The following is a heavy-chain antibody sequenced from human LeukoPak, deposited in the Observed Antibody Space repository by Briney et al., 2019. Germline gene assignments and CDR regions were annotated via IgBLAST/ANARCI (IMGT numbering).Heavy chain of an antibody. CDR3: AKSLTRSKYYFDY. J-gene: IGHJ4*02. Sequence: GGSLRLSCAASGLTFSSYGMSWVRQAPGKGLEWVSAISGSGGSTYYADSVKGRFTISRDNSKNTLYLQMNSLRAEDTAVYYCAKSLTRSKYYFDYWGQGTLVTVSS. CDR1: GLTFSSYG. V-gene: IGHV3-23*01. CDR2: ISGSGGST. D-gene: IGHD1-14*01.